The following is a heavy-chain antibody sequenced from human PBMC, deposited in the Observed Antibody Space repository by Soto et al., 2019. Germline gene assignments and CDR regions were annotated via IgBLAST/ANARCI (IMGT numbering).Heavy chain of an antibody. CDR2: INHSGST. CDR3: ARGTEGGIAAAGPYFDY. Sequence: SETLSLTCAVYGGSFSGYYWSWIRQPPGKGLEWIGEINHSGSTNYNPSLKSRVTISVDTSKNQFSLKLSSVTAADTAVYYCARGTEGGIAAAGPYFDYWGQGTLVTVSS. V-gene: IGHV4-34*01. J-gene: IGHJ4*02. CDR1: GGSFSGYY. D-gene: IGHD6-13*01.